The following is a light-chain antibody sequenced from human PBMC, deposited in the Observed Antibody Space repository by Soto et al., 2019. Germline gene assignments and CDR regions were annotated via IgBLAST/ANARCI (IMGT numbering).Light chain of an antibody. V-gene: IGKV3-20*01. CDR1: QSVSSSY. CDR2: GAS. Sequence: EIVLTQSPGTLSLSPGERAPLSCRARQSVSSSYLAWYQQKPGQAPRLLIYGASSRATGIPDRFSGSGSGTDFTLTISRLEPEDFAVYYCQQYGSSPQTFGQGTKVDIK. CDR3: QQYGSSPQT. J-gene: IGKJ1*01.